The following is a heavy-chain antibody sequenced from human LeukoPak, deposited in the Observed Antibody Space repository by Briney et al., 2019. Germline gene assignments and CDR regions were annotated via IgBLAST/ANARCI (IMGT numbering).Heavy chain of an antibody. CDR3: ARGVGGRITIFGVVTSRDYYYYGMDV. Sequence: ASVKVSCKVSGYTLTELSMHWVRQAPGKGLEWMGGFDPEDGETIYAQKFQGRVTMTRNTSISTAYMELSSLRSEDTAVYYCARGVGGRITIFGVVTSRDYYYYGMDVWGQGTTVTVSS. D-gene: IGHD3-3*01. CDR1: GYTLTELS. V-gene: IGHV1-24*01. J-gene: IGHJ6*02. CDR2: FDPEDGET.